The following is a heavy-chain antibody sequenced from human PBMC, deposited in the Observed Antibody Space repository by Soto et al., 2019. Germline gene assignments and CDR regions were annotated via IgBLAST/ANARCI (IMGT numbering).Heavy chain of an antibody. D-gene: IGHD3-10*01. J-gene: IGHJ6*02. V-gene: IGHV4-39*01. CDR1: GGSISSSSYY. CDR3: ARGVGELSPTDGMDV. Sequence: QLQLQESGPGLVKPSETLSLTCTVSGGSISSSSYYWGWIRQPPGKGLEWIGSIYYSGSTYYNPAIKSRVTISVDTSKNQFSLKLSSVTAADTAVYYCARGVGELSPTDGMDVWGQGTTVTVSS. CDR2: IYYSGST.